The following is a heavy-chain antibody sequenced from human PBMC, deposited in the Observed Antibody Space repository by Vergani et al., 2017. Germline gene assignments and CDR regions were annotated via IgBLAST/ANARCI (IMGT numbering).Heavy chain of an antibody. D-gene: IGHD2-2*01. V-gene: IGHV1-18*01. J-gene: IGHJ3*02. CDR1: GYTFTSYG. CDR2: ISAYNGNT. Sequence: QVHLVQSGAEVKKPGASVKVSCKVSGYTFTSYGISWVRQAPGQGLEWMGWISAYNGNTNYAQKLQGRVTMTTDTSTSTAYMELRSLRSDDTAVYYCARYCSSTSCYPPDAFDIWGQGTMVTVSS. CDR3: ARYCSSTSCYPPDAFDI.